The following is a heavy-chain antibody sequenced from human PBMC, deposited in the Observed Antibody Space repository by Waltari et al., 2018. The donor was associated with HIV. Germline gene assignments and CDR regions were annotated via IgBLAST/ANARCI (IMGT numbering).Heavy chain of an antibody. J-gene: IGHJ4*02. CDR3: ASQYCSTTSCDTRFDY. V-gene: IGHV4-34*01. CDR1: GGSFSDYY. Sequence: QVQLQQWGAGLLKPSETLSLTCAVYGGSFSDYYWSWIRQPPGKGLEWLGEINHSGSTNDPPSLKSRVTRSVNTSKNQFSLKLSSVTAADTAVYYCASQYCSTTSCDTRFDYWGQGTLVTVSS. CDR2: INHSGST. D-gene: IGHD2-2*02.